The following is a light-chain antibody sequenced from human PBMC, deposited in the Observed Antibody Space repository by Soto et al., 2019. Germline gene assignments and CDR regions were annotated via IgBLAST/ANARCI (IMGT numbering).Light chain of an antibody. CDR2: AAS. J-gene: IGKJ1*01. CDR1: QSINSY. Sequence: DIQMTQSPSSLSASVGDRATITCRASQSINSYLNWYQQKPGKAPKLLIYAASSLQSGVPSRFSGSGAGTDFTLTISSLQPEDVATYDCQQSYSTPRTFGQGTKVEIK. CDR3: QQSYSTPRT. V-gene: IGKV1-39*01.